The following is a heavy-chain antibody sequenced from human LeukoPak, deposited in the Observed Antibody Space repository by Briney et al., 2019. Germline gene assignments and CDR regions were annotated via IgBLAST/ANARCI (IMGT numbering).Heavy chain of an antibody. V-gene: IGHV4-38-2*02. CDR3: ARQTGSGLFILP. CDR1: GYTISSGYY. J-gene: IGHJ4*02. Sequence: PSETLSLTCTVSGYTISSGYYWGWIRQPPGKGLEWIGSIYYSGNTYYNASLKSQVSISIDTSKNQFSLRLTSVTAADTAVYYCARQTGSGLFILPGGQGTLVTVSS. CDR2: IYYSGNT. D-gene: IGHD3/OR15-3a*01.